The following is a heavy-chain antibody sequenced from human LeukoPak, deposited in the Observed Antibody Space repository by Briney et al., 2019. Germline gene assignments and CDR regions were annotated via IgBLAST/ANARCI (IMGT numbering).Heavy chain of an antibody. CDR1: GFTFSSYG. Sequence: PGGSLRLSCAASGFTFSSYGMHWVRQGPGKGLEWVAVLSYDGSNKYYADSVKGRFTISRDNSKNTLYLQMNCLRADDTAVYYCAKDLFQTDGYYFYGMDVWGQGTTVTVSS. CDR2: LSYDGSNK. V-gene: IGHV3-30*18. D-gene: IGHD3-10*01. CDR3: AKDLFQTDGYYFYGMDV. J-gene: IGHJ6*02.